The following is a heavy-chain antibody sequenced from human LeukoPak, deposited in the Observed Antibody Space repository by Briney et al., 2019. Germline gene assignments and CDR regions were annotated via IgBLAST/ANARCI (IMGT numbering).Heavy chain of an antibody. CDR3: ARIAVAGTWWSFFDY. CDR1: GGSISSSGYY. V-gene: IGHV4-39*01. CDR2: IYYSGST. D-gene: IGHD6-19*01. Sequence: SETLSLTCTVSGGSISSSGYYWGWIRQPPGKGLEWIGSIYYSGSTYYNPSLKSRVTISVDTSKNQFSLKLSSVTAADTAVYYCARIAVAGTWWSFFDYWGQGTLVTVSS. J-gene: IGHJ4*02.